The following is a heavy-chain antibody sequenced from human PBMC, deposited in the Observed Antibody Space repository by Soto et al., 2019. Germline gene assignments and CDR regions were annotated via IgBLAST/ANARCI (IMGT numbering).Heavy chain of an antibody. CDR2: IKSKTDGGTT. Sequence: EVQLVESGGGLVKPGGSLRLSCAASGFTFSNAWMSWVRQAPGKGLEWAGRIKSKTDGGTTDYAAPVKGRFTISRDDSKNTLYLKMNSLKTEDTAVYYYTTGKTLWFGEFQEFDYWCEGTLVTVSS. J-gene: IGHJ4*02. CDR3: TTGKTLWFGEFQEFDY. D-gene: IGHD3-10*01. CDR1: GFTFSNAW. V-gene: IGHV3-15*01.